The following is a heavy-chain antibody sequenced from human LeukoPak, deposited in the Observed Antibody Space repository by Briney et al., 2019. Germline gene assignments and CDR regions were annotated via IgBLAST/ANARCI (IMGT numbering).Heavy chain of an antibody. CDR3: ATGGRYYLDN. CDR1: GFTFSTYW. CDR2: MNSDGSTT. J-gene: IGHJ4*02. V-gene: IGHV3-74*01. Sequence: PGGSLRLSCAASGFTFSTYWMHWVRQAPGKGLVWVSRMNSDGSTTNYADSVKGRFTVSRDNAKNTLFLQMNILRAEDTAVYYCATGGRYYLDNWGQGTLVTVSS.